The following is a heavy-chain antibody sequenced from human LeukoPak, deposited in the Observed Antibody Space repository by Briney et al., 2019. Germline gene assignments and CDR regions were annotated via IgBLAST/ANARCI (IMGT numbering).Heavy chain of an antibody. CDR2: ISSSGTTI. J-gene: IGHJ1*01. D-gene: IGHD3-16*01. V-gene: IGHV3-11*01. CDR3: AKDDDWGRYKH. Sequence: GGSLRLSCAASGFTFSDYYMSWIRQAPGKGLEWVSYISSSGTTIYYADSVKGRFTISRGNAKNSLYLQMNSLRAEDTAVYYCAKDDDWGRYKHWGQGTLVTVSS. CDR1: GFTFSDYY.